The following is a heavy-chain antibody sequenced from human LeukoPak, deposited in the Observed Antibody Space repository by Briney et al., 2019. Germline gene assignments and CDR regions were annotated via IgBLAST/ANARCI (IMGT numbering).Heavy chain of an antibody. CDR1: GGSFSGYY. D-gene: IGHD3-10*01. Sequence: SETLSLTCAVYGGSFSGYYWSWIRQPPGKGLEWIGEINHGGSTNYNPSLKSRVTISVDTSKNHFSLKLSSVTAADTAVYYCARIELVRGSFGMDVWGKGTTVTVSS. CDR3: ARIELVRGSFGMDV. J-gene: IGHJ6*04. CDR2: INHGGST. V-gene: IGHV4-34*01.